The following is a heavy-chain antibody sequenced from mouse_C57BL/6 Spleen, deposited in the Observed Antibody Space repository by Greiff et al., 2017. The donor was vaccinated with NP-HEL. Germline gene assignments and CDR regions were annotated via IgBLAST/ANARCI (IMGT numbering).Heavy chain of an antibody. Sequence: QVQLQQPGAELVRPGSSVKLSCKASGYTFTSYWMDWVKQRPGQGLEWIGNIYPSDSETHYNQKFKDKATLTVDKSSSTAYMQLSSLTSEDSAVYYCAYTAQAPWFAYWGQGTLVTVSA. J-gene: IGHJ3*01. CDR3: AYTAQAPWFAY. CDR1: GYTFTSYW. V-gene: IGHV1-61*01. D-gene: IGHD3-2*02. CDR2: IYPSDSET.